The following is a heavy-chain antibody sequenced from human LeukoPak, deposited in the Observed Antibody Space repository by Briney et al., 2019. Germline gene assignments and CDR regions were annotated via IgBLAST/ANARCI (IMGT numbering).Heavy chain of an antibody. CDR3: ARVVPVAVAGDY. CDR2: ISDGGGST. Sequence: GGSLRLSCAASGFTFSSYAMNWVRQAPGKGLEWVSVISDGGGSTYYADSVKGRFTISRDNAKNSLYLQMNSLRAEDTAVYYCARVVPVAVAGDYWGQGTLVTVSS. V-gene: IGHV3-23*01. CDR1: GFTFSSYA. D-gene: IGHD6-19*01. J-gene: IGHJ4*02.